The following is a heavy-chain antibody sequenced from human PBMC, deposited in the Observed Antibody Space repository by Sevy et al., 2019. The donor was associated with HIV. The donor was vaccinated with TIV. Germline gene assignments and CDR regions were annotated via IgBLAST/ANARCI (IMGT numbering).Heavy chain of an antibody. CDR1: EFSFSSYT. CDR3: ARSRRAGTRDPFDY. J-gene: IGHJ4*02. V-gene: IGHV3-21*01. D-gene: IGHD6-13*01. Sequence: GGSLRLSCAASEFSFSSYTMNWVRQAPGKGLEWVSSITPSSAYKYYSDSVKGRFIVSRDNAENSLYLQMNSLRAEDTALYYCARSRRAGTRDPFDYWGQGILVTVSS. CDR2: ITPSSAYK.